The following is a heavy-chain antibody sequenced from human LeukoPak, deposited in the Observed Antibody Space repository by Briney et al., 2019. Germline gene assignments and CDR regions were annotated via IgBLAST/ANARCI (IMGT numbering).Heavy chain of an antibody. CDR2: INHSGST. CDR3: ARQAPDYDFWSGYYTDY. CDR1: GGSFSGYY. Sequence: SETLSLTCAVYGGSFSGYYWSWIRQPPGKGLEWIGEINHSGSTNYNPSLKSRVTISVDTSKNQFSLKLSSVTAADTAVYYCARQAPDYDFWSGYYTDYWGQGTLVTVSS. J-gene: IGHJ4*02. V-gene: IGHV4-34*01. D-gene: IGHD3-3*01.